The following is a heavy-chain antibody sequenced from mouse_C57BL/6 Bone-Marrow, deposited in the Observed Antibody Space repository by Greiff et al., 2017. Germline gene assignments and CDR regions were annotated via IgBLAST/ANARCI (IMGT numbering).Heavy chain of an antibody. CDR3: ARWGIYYGNQDRCFDV. J-gene: IGHJ1*03. D-gene: IGHD2-1*01. Sequence: EVQLQQSGPELVKPGASVTISCKASGYSFTGYYMNWVKQSPEKSLEWIGEINPSTGGTTYNQKFKAKATLTVDKSSSTAYMQLKSLTSEDSAVYYCARWGIYYGNQDRCFDVWGTGTTVTVSS. V-gene: IGHV1-42*01. CDR1: GYSFTGYY. CDR2: INPSTGGT.